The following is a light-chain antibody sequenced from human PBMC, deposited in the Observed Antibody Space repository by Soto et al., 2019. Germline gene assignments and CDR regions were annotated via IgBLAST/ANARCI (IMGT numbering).Light chain of an antibody. CDR1: SSNIGGND. CDR3: AAWDDSLSGVV. CDR2: TSD. J-gene: IGLJ2*01. Sequence: QSVLTQPPSASGTPGQRVIISCSGSSSNIGGNDVYWYQQLPGTAPKLLIYTSDQRPSGVPDRFSDSKSGTSASLAISGLRSEDEADYDCAAWDDSLSGVVFGGGTQLTVL. V-gene: IGLV1-47*01.